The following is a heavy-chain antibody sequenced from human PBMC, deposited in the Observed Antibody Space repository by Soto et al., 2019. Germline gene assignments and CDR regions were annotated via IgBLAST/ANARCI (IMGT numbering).Heavy chain of an antibody. Sequence: EVQLVESGGGLVQPGGSLRLSCAASAFTFSSYSMNWVRQAPGNGLEWVSYISSSSSTIYYADSVKGRFTISRDNAKNSLSLQMSSLRAEDTAVYYCARHPERIAQIGWFDPWGQGTLVTVSS. CDR1: AFTFSSYS. D-gene: IGHD6-13*01. V-gene: IGHV3-48*01. CDR3: ARHPERIAQIGWFDP. J-gene: IGHJ5*02. CDR2: ISSSSSTI.